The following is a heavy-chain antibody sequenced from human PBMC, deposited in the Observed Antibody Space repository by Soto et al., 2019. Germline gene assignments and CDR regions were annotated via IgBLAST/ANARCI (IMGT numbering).Heavy chain of an antibody. J-gene: IGHJ2*01. CDR2: INPSGGST. Sequence: ASVKVSCKASGYTFTSYYMHWVRQAPGQGLEWMGIINPSGGSTSYAQKFQGRVTMTRDTSTSTVYMELSSLRSEDTAVYYCARDRTNVVVVAAPFYFDFSGRGTLVTVSS. CDR1: GYTFTSYY. V-gene: IGHV1-46*03. D-gene: IGHD2-15*01. CDR3: ARDRTNVVVVAAPFYFDF.